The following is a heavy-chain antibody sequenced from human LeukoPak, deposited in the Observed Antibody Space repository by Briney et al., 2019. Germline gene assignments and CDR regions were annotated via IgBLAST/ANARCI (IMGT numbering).Heavy chain of an antibody. CDR1: GYSISSGYY. V-gene: IGHV4-38-2*02. J-gene: IGHJ3*02. D-gene: IGHD1-26*01. CDR3: ARPSGSYQNNAFDI. Sequence: SETLSLTCTVSGYSISSGYYWGWTRQPPGKGLEWIGSIYHSGSTYYNPSLKSRVTISVDTSKNQFSLKLSSVTAADTAVYYCARPSGSYQNNAFDIWGQGTMVTVSS. CDR2: IYHSGST.